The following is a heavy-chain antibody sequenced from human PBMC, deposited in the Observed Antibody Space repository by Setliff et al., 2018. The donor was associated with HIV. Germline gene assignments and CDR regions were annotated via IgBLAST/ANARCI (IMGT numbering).Heavy chain of an antibody. CDR1: GGSFSGYN. J-gene: IGHJ6*02. V-gene: IGHV4-34*01. Sequence: PSETLSLTCAVYGGSFSGYNWSWIRQPPGKGLEWIGEINHSGSTNYNPPLKTRVTISVDTSKNQFSLKLSPVTAADTAVYYCARQRLGNCSGARCSFSGMDVWGQGTTVTVSS. D-gene: IGHD2-15*01. CDR2: INHSGST. CDR3: ARQRLGNCSGARCSFSGMDV.